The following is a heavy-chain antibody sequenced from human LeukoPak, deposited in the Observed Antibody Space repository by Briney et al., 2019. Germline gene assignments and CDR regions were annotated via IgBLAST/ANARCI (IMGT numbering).Heavy chain of an antibody. Sequence: GASVKVSCKASGYTFSDYDVNWVLQAPGQGLEWMGWMNPTSGDTGYAQKFQGRVTMTRSMSRNTAYMELSRLRSEDTAVYFCARVVMKAFYYYYMDVWGKGTTIIISS. V-gene: IGHV1-8*01. CDR3: ARVVMKAFYYYYMDV. J-gene: IGHJ6*03. D-gene: IGHD2-21*01. CDR2: MNPTSGDT. CDR1: GYTFSDYD.